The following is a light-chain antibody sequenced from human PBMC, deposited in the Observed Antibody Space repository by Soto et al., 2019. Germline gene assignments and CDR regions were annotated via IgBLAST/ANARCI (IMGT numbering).Light chain of an antibody. J-gene: IGLJ2*01. CDR3: TSYTTITTLVV. CDR1: SSDVGHYNY. V-gene: IGLV2-14*01. Sequence: QSALTQPASVSGSPGQSVTISCTGTSSDVGHYNYVSWYQQYPGKAPKLIIYEVTTRPSGVSNRFSGSKSSTTASLNISGLHAEDEAEYYCTSYTTITTLVVFGGGTKLTVL. CDR2: EVT.